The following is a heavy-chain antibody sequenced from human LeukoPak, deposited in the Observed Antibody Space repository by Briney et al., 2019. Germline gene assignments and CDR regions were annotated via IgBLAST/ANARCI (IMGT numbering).Heavy chain of an antibody. CDR3: AKDMRFGVVTPFDY. V-gene: IGHV3-30*02. J-gene: IGHJ4*02. Sequence: GGSLRLSCAASGFTFSSYGMHWVRQAPGKGLEWVAFIRYDGSNKYYADSVKGRFTISRDNSKNTLYLQMNSLRAEDTAVYYCAKDMRFGVVTPFDYWGQGTLVTVSS. CDR1: GFTFSSYG. D-gene: IGHD3-3*01. CDR2: IRYDGSNK.